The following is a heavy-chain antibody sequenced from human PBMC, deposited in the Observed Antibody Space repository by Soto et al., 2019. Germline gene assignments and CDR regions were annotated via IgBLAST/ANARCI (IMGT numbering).Heavy chain of an antibody. CDR3: ARDSPPVDY. CDR2: ISAYNGNT. Sequence: QVQLVQSGAEVKKPGASVKVSCKASGYTFTSYGISWVRQAPGQGLEWMGWISAYNGNTKNAQKLQGRVTMTTDTPTSTGYMELRRLRSDDTAVYYCARDSPPVDYWGQGTLVTVSS. J-gene: IGHJ4*02. V-gene: IGHV1-18*01. CDR1: GYTFTSYG.